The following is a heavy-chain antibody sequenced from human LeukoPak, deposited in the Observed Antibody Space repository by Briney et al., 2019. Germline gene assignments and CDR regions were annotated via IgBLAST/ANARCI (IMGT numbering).Heavy chain of an antibody. D-gene: IGHD3-9*01. J-gene: IGHJ4*02. Sequence: SETLSLTCTVYGGSVNSYYLSWIRQPAGKTLEWIGRIYDGGSTNYNPSLKSRVTMSVDTSKNQFSLKLSSVTAADTAVYYCATIAKDILTGATPGLPDNWGRGTVVIVSS. V-gene: IGHV4-4*07. CDR2: IYDGGST. CDR3: ATIAKDILTGATPGLPDN. CDR1: GGSVNSYY.